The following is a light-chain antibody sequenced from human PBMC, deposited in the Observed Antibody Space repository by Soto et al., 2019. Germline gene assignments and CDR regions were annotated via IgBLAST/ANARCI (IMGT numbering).Light chain of an antibody. J-gene: IGKJ2*01. V-gene: IGKV1-39*01. CDR1: QNIGTY. CDR3: QPSSGFPYT. CDR2: AAS. Sequence: DIQMTQSPASLSASVGDRVTVTCRASQNIGTYLNWYQQQPGKAPKLVIYAASTLQSGVPSTFSGTGSGTDFTLTISSLQPEAFATYDGQPSSGFPYTLGHGTKAEIK.